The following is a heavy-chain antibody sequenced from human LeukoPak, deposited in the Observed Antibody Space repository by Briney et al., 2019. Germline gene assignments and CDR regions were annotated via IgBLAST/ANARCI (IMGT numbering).Heavy chain of an antibody. CDR2: INHSGST. CDR3: ARALGGYSYGYSSLGY. J-gene: IGHJ4*02. CDR1: GGSFSGYY. Sequence: NPSETLSLTCAVYGGSFSGYYWSWIRQPPGKGLEWIGEINHSGSTNYNPSLESRVTISVDTSKNQFSLKLSSVTAADTAVYYCARALGGYSYGYSSLGYWGQGTLVTVSS. D-gene: IGHD5-18*01. V-gene: IGHV4-34*01.